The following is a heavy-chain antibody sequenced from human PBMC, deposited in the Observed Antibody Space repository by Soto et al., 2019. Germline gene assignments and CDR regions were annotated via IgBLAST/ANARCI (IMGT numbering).Heavy chain of an antibody. CDR3: AREGGLTYYYDSSGRYYDY. Sequence: GASVKVSCKATGYIFTKYYIHWVRQAPGQGLEWMGIINPSGGSTRYAQNFQGRATMTRDTSTSTVSMELSSLRFEDTAVYYCAREGGLTYYYDSSGRYYDYWGQGTLVTVS. CDR1: GYIFTKYY. J-gene: IGHJ4*02. D-gene: IGHD3-22*01. V-gene: IGHV1-46*01. CDR2: INPSGGST.